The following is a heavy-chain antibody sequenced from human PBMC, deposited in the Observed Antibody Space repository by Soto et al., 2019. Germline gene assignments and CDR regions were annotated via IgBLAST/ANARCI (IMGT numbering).Heavy chain of an antibody. V-gene: IGHV3-23*01. D-gene: IGHD2-2*01. J-gene: IGHJ6*02. Sequence: GGSLRLSCAASGFTFSSYAMSWVRQAPGKGLEWVSAISGSGGSTYYADSVKGRFTISRDNSKNTLYLQMNSLRAEDTAVYYCAKDRQRAYCSSTSCYFPYGMDVWGQGTTVTVSS. CDR2: ISGSGGST. CDR1: GFTFSSYA. CDR3: AKDRQRAYCSSTSCYFPYGMDV.